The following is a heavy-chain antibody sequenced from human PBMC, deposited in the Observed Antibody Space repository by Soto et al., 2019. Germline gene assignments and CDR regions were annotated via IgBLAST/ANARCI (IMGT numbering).Heavy chain of an antibody. Sequence: GGSLRLSCAASGFTFSSYSMNWVRQAPGKGLEWVSYISSSSSTIYYADSVKGRFTISRDNAKNSLYLQMNSLRDEDTAVYYCATPHYYYDSSKGDDDFDIWGQGPMVTVSS. V-gene: IGHV3-48*02. CDR2: ISSSSSTI. D-gene: IGHD3-22*01. CDR3: ATPHYYYDSSKGDDDFDI. J-gene: IGHJ3*02. CDR1: GFTFSSYS.